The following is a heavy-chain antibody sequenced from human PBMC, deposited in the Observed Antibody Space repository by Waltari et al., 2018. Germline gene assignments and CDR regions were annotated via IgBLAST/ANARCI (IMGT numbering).Heavy chain of an antibody. Sequence: QVQLVESGGGLVQPGRSLRLSCAASGFTFSNYAMHWVRQAPGKGREGVAVIASNGSNKYYADSVKGRFTISRDNSYSTLYLQMNSLRAEDTAVYYCAKIDSYSTAYGYWGQGILVTVSS. V-gene: IGHV3-30*18. J-gene: IGHJ4*02. D-gene: IGHD2-2*01. CDR2: IASNGSNK. CDR1: GFTFSNYA. CDR3: AKIDSYSTAYGY.